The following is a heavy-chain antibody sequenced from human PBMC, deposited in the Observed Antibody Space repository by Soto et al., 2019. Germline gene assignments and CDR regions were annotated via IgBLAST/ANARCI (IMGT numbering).Heavy chain of an antibody. J-gene: IGHJ5*02. V-gene: IGHV4-59*11. CDR3: ARGGYRTLAWFDP. CDR2: IYHSGTT. D-gene: IGHD6-13*01. CDR1: GGSISNHY. Sequence: SETKSLTCTVSGGSISNHYWSWIRQSPGKGLEWIANIYHSGTTNFNLSLRGRVTISIDSSKNQVSLKLNSVTAADTAVYYCARGGYRTLAWFDPWGQGTLVTVSS.